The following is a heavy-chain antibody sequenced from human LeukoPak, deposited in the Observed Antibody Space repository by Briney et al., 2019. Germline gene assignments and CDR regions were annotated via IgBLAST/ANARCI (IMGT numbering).Heavy chain of an antibody. V-gene: IGHV3-74*01. J-gene: IGHJ4*02. CDR1: GLPFSSYW. CDR2: IIPDGSST. Sequence: PGGSLRLSCAASGLPFSSYWMHWVRQAPAEGLVWVSVIIPDGSSTTYADSVKGRFTISRDNAKNTLYLQMNSLRAEDTAIYYCVRLGGNYEYWGQGTLVTVSS. CDR3: VRLGGNYEY. D-gene: IGHD1-26*01.